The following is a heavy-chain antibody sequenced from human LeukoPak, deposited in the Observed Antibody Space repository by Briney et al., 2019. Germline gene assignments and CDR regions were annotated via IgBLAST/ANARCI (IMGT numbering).Heavy chain of an antibody. J-gene: IGHJ5*02. D-gene: IGHD4-23*01. CDR2: IYTGGTT. V-gene: IGHV4-4*07. Sequence: SETLSLTCTVSGDSVSGYYWNWIRQPAGKGLEWIGHIYTGGTTNYNPSLKSRVTMSVDTSKNQFSLKLSSVTAADTAVYYCARGGSVAYNCFDPWGQGTLVTVSS. CDR1: GDSVSGYY. CDR3: ARGGSVAYNCFDP.